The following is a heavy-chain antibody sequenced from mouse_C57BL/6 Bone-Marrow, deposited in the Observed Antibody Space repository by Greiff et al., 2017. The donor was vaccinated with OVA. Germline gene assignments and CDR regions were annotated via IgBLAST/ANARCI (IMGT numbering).Heavy chain of an antibody. CDR3: VRSLTPLEDSGDFDV. CDR1: GYAFTNYL. J-gene: IGHJ1*03. V-gene: IGHV1-54*01. D-gene: IGHD3-1*01. CDR2: INPGSGGT. Sequence: QVQLQQSGAELVRPGTSVKVSCKASGYAFTNYLIEWVKQRPGQGLEWIGVINPGSGGTNYNEKFKGKATLTADNSSSPAYMQLSSLTSEESAVFFCVRSLTPLEDSGDFDVWGTGTTGTASS.